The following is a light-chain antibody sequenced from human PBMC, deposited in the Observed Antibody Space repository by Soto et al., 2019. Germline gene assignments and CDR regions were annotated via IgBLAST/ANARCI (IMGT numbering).Light chain of an antibody. J-gene: IGKJ1*01. CDR1: QTISSW. CDR2: KAS. CDR3: QQHNSYSGA. V-gene: IGKV1-5*03. Sequence: LHMIQSPSPLSGSVGARATIPCRASQTISSWLAWYQQKPGRAPKLLIYKASTLKSGVPSRFSGSGSGTEFTLTISSLQPDDFATYYCQQHNSYSGAFGQGTKVDI.